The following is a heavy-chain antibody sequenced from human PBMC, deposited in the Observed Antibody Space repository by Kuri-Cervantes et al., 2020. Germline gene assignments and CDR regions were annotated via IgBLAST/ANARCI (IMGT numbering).Heavy chain of an antibody. D-gene: IGHD3-10*01. Sequence: GESLKISCAASGFTFSDYYMNWIRQAPGKGLEWVSYISSSSNTIYYADSVKGRLTVSRDNAKNSLYLQMNSLRAEDTAVYYCARGEGAGYRGQGTLVTVSS. J-gene: IGHJ4*02. V-gene: IGHV3-11*01. CDR3: ARGEGAGY. CDR1: GFTFSDYY. CDR2: ISSSSNTI.